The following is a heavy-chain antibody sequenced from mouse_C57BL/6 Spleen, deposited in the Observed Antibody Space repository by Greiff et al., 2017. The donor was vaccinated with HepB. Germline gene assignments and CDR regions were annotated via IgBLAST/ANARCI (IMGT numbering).Heavy chain of an antibody. V-gene: IGHV1-64*01. J-gene: IGHJ4*01. CDR1: GYTFTSYW. CDR2: IHPNSGST. CDR3: ARTVVGDAMDY. D-gene: IGHD1-1*01. Sequence: QVQLQQPGAELVKPGASVKLSCKASGYTFTSYWMHWVKQRPGQGLEWIGMIHPNSGSTNYNEKFKSKATLTVDKSSSTAYMKLSSLTSEDSAVYYCARTVVGDAMDYWGQGTSVTVSS.